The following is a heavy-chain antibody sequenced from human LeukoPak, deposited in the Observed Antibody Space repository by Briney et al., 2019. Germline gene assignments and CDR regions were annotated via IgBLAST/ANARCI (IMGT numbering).Heavy chain of an antibody. Sequence: ASVKVSCRASGGTFSSYAISWVRQAPGQGLEWMGGIIPIFGTANYAQKFQGRVTITADESTSTAYMELSSLRSEDTAVYYCASPEGGYSYGYVYWGQGTLVTVSS. D-gene: IGHD5-18*01. CDR1: GGTFSSYA. V-gene: IGHV1-69*13. CDR3: ASPEGGYSYGYVY. CDR2: IIPIFGTA. J-gene: IGHJ4*02.